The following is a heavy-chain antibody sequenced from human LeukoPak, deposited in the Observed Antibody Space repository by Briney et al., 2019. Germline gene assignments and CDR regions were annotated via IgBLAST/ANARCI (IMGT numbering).Heavy chain of an antibody. Sequence: GGTLRLSCAAAGLTFSTYGMTWVRQAPGKGLEWVSAIGGSGVSTYYADSVKGRLTISRDNSKNTLYLQMNSLRAEDTAVYYCAREGFLSCPYYDFWSGYCTPAGFDYWGQGTLVTVSS. CDR2: IGGSGVST. D-gene: IGHD3-3*01. V-gene: IGHV3-23*01. CDR3: AREGFLSCPYYDFWSGYCTPAGFDY. J-gene: IGHJ4*02. CDR1: GLTFSTYG.